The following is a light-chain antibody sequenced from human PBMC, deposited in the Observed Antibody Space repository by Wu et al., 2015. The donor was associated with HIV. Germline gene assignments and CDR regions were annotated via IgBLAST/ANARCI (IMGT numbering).Light chain of an antibody. CDR1: QSVSIN. Sequence: EIVMTQSLATLSVSPGERATLSCRASQSVSINVAWYQQKPGQAPRLLIYDSSTRASGIPGRFSGTMSGTEFTLTINNLQSEDSAVYYCQQYDVWPRTFGQGTKVIIK. J-gene: IGKJ1*01. V-gene: IGKV3-15*01. CDR3: QQYDVWPRT. CDR2: DSS.